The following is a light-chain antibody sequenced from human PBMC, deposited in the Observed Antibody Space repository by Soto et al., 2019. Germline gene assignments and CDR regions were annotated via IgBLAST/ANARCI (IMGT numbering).Light chain of an antibody. V-gene: IGLV4-69*01. Sequence: QSVLTQSPSASASLGASVKLTCTLSSGHISYAIAWHQQQPEKGPRYLMKLNSDGSHYKGDGIPDRFSGSSSGAERYLTISSLQSEDEADYYCQTWGTGIRVFGGGTQLTVL. CDR3: QTWGTGIRV. CDR2: LNSDGSH. J-gene: IGLJ2*01. CDR1: SGHISYA.